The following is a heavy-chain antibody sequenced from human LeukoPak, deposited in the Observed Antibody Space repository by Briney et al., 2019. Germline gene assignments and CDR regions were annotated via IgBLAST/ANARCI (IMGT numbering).Heavy chain of an antibody. CDR3: ARGHVPSNWFDP. D-gene: IGHD2-2*01. Sequence: PSETLSLTCTVSGGSISSGGYSWSWIRQPPGKGLEWIGYIYHSGSTYYNPSLKSRVTISVDRSKNQFSLKLSSVTAADTAVYYCARGHVPSNWFDPWGQGTLVTVSS. CDR2: IYHSGST. CDR1: GGSISSGGYS. J-gene: IGHJ5*02. V-gene: IGHV4-30-2*01.